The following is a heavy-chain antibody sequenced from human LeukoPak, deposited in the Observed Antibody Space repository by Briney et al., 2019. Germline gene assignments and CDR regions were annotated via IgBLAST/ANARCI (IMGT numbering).Heavy chain of an antibody. V-gene: IGHV3-48*03. Sequence: PGGSLRLSCVASGLPFSSFHVNWVRQVPGKGLEWLAHMTYSETTFEYADSIQGRFTISRDAATETVYLQMNSLRAEDTATYYGARVLSGTPFDYYLYMDVWGKGTTVLVSS. D-gene: IGHD1-26*01. CDR2: MTYSETTF. CDR1: GLPFSSFH. J-gene: IGHJ6*03. CDR3: ARVLSGTPFDYYLYMDV.